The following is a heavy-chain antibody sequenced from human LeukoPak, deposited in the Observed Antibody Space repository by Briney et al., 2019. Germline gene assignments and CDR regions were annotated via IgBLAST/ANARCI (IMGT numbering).Heavy chain of an antibody. D-gene: IGHD3-3*01. CDR2: IYYSGST. V-gene: IGHV4-59*01. CDR3: ARAHYDFWSGFTSRGGLDAFDI. CDR1: GDSISSYY. J-gene: IGHJ3*02. Sequence: PSETLSLTCTVSGDSISSYYWSWIRQPPGKGLEWIGYIYYSGSTNYNPSFKSRVTISVDTSKNQFSLKLSSVTAADTAVYYCARAHYDFWSGFTSRGGLDAFDIWGQGTMVTVSS.